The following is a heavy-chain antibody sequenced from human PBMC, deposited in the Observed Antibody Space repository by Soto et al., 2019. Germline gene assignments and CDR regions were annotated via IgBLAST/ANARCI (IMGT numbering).Heavy chain of an antibody. J-gene: IGHJ6*02. Sequence: QVQLVESGGGVVQPGRSLRLSCAASGFTFRCSGMHWVRQAPGKGLEWVAVISYDVSNKYYADSVKGRFTISRDNSKNTLYLQMHSLRAEYTAVYYCAKPPAAGVDYYGMDVWGQGTRVTVSS. CDR1: GFTFRCSG. V-gene: IGHV3-30*18. CDR2: ISYDVSNK. CDR3: AKPPAAGVDYYGMDV. D-gene: IGHD6-13*01.